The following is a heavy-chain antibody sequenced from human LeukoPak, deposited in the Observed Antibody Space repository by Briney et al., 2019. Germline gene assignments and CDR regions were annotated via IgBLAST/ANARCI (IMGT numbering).Heavy chain of an antibody. Sequence: LSLTCTVSGGSISSYYWSWVRQAPGKGLEWVSTISGNSGSIGYADSVKGRFIISRDNAKNSLYLQMNSLRAEDTALYYCAKDLEDYGSGSFFDYWGQGTLVTVSS. J-gene: IGHJ4*02. CDR1: GGSISSYY. CDR2: ISGNSGSI. CDR3: AKDLEDYGSGSFFDY. D-gene: IGHD3-10*01. V-gene: IGHV3-9*01.